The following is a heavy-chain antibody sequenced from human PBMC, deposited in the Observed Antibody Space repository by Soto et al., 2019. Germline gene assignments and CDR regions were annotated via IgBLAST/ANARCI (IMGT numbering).Heavy chain of an antibody. D-gene: IGHD2-21*02. CDR1: GDTFTEYY. CDR3: ARGGLVVVVTAALDY. V-gene: IGHV1-46*01. CDR2: VNPSGGHT. Sequence: QVQLMQSGAEVKKPGASVKVSCKASGDTFTEYYIHWVRQAPGQGLEWMGTVNPSGGHTTYAQHFLGIVTMTRDTSTSTLYMELTSLTSEDTAVYYCARGGLVVVVTAALDYWGQGTLVTVSS. J-gene: IGHJ4*02.